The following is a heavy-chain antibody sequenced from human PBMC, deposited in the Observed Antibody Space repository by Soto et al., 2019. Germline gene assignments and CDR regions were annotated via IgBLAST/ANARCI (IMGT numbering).Heavy chain of an antibody. CDR3: TTDLYLGDIVLVPAGGMDV. CDR1: GFTFSSYT. J-gene: IGHJ6*02. V-gene: IGHV3-15*07. Sequence: GSLRLSCTASGFTFSSYTMNWIRQAPGKGLEWVGRIKSKTDGGTTDYAAPVKGRFTISRDDSKNTLYLQMNSLKTEDTAVYYCTTDLYLGDIVLVPAGGMDVWGQGTTVTVSS. CDR2: IKSKTDGGTT. D-gene: IGHD2-2*01.